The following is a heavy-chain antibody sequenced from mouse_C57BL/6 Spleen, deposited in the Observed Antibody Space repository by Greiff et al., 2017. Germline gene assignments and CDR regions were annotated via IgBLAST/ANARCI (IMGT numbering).Heavy chain of an antibody. J-gene: IGHJ2*01. V-gene: IGHV1-82*01. CDR1: GYAFSSSW. CDR3: ARGRLGYGNYGY. D-gene: IGHD2-1*01. Sequence: QVQLQQSGPELVKPGASVKISCKASGYAFSSSWMNWVKQRPGKGLEWIGRIYPGDGDTNYNGKFKGKATLTADKSSSTAYMQLSSLTSEDSAVYFCARGRLGYGNYGYWGQGTTLTVSS. CDR2: IYPGDGDT.